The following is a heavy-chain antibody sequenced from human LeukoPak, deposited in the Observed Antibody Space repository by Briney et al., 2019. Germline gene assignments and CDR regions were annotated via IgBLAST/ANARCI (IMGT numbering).Heavy chain of an antibody. CDR1: GFSFSSYW. J-gene: IGHJ4*02. CDR3: ARDWQSSSDY. CDR2: INQGGSEQ. V-gene: IGHV3-7*05. D-gene: IGHD3-16*02. Sequence: GGSLRLSCVASGFSFSSYWMTWVRQAPGKGLEWVANINQGGSEQYYVDSVKGRFTISRDSAKNSLYLQINSLRAEDTAVYYCARDWQSSSDYWGQGTLVSVSS.